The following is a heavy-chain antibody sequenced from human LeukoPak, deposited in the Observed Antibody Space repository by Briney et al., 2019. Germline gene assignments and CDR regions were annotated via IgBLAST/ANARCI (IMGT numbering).Heavy chain of an antibody. J-gene: IGHJ6*03. CDR1: GFSVSSYS. D-gene: IGHD6-19*01. Sequence: PGGSLRLSCAASGFSVSSYSMNWVRQAPGKGLEWVSTISSSSNYIYDADSVKGRFTISRDNAKNSLYLQMNSLRAEDTALYYCARTGDSSGWPLTLNYYYYYMDVWGKGTTVTVSS. CDR3: ARTGDSSGWPLTLNYYYYYMDV. V-gene: IGHV3-21*04. CDR2: ISSSSNYI.